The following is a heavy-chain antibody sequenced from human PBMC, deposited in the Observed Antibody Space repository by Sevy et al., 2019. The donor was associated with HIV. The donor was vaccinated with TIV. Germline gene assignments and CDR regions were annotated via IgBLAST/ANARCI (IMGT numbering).Heavy chain of an antibody. CDR2: INANTGKP. CDR3: AKGRPGSGYAGASAGD. V-gene: IGHV7-4-1*02. Sequence: ASVKVSCKASGYRFTRYAMNWVRQAPGQGLEWMGWINANTGKPTYAQVFTGRFVFSLDTSVNTAYLQISSLKAEDTAVYYCAKGRPGSGYAGASAGDWGQGTRVTVSS. CDR1: GYRFTRYA. D-gene: IGHD5-12*01. J-gene: IGHJ4*02.